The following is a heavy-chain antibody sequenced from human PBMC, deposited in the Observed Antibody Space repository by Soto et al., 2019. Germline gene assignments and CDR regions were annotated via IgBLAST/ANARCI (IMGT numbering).Heavy chain of an antibody. CDR1: GGSIRSGGYY. D-gene: IGHD3-22*01. CDR2: IYYSGST. J-gene: IGHJ1*01. CDR3: AIYDSSGSRGFQH. V-gene: IGHV4-31*03. Sequence: SETLSLTCTVSGGSIRSGGYYWSWNRQHPGKGLEWIGYIYYSGSTYYNPSLKSRVTISVDTSKNQFSLKLSSVTAADTAVYYCAIYDSSGSRGFQHWGQGTLVTVSS.